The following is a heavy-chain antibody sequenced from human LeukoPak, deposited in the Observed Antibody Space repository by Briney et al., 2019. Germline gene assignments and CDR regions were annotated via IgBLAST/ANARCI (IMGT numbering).Heavy chain of an antibody. CDR1: GYTFTSYA. CDR3: ARDRWYYGSGSPNDY. J-gene: IGHJ4*02. Sequence: ASVKVSCKASGYTFTSYAMHWVRQAPGQRLEWMGWINAGNGNTKYSQKFQGRVTITRDTSASTAYMELGSLRSEDTAVYYCARDRWYYGSGSPNDYWGQGTLVTVSS. V-gene: IGHV1-3*01. CDR2: INAGNGNT. D-gene: IGHD3-10*01.